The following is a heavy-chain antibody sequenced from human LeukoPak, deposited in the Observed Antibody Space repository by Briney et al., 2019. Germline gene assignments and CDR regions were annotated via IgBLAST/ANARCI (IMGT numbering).Heavy chain of an antibody. CDR3: AKDSDDYYGSGSECDY. D-gene: IGHD3-10*01. CDR1: GFTFSSYG. J-gene: IGHJ4*02. Sequence: PGRSLRLSCAASGFTFSSYGMHWVRQAPGKGLEWVAVISYNGSNKYYADSVKGRFTISRDNSKNTLYLQMNSLRAEDTAVYYCAKDSDDYYGSGSECDYWGQGTLVTVSS. V-gene: IGHV3-30*18. CDR2: ISYNGSNK.